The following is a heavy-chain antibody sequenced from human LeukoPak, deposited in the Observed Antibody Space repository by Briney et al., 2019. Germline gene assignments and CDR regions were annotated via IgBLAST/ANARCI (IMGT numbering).Heavy chain of an antibody. Sequence: SETLSLTCAVYGGSFSGYYWSWIRQPPGKGLEWIGEINHSGSTNYNPSLKSRVTISVDTSKNQFSLKLSSVTAADTAVYYCARGQGLEAAQFDYWGQGTLVTVSS. CDR1: GGSFSGYY. J-gene: IGHJ4*02. CDR3: ARGQGLEAAQFDY. V-gene: IGHV4-34*01. D-gene: IGHD6-13*01. CDR2: INHSGST.